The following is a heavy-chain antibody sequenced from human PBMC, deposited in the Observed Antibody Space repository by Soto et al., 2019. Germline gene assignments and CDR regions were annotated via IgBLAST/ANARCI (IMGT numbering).Heavy chain of an antibody. CDR3: GRESEGLTSNFDY. V-gene: IGHV3-21*01. CDR1: GFTFTRYS. Sequence: EVQLVESGGGLVKPGGSLRLSCAASGFTFTRYSMNWVRQAPGKGLERVSSISSTTNYIYYGDSMKGRFTISRDNAKKSLFLEINRPRAEDTGVYFWGRESEGLTSNFDYWGPGTLVTVSS. CDR2: ISSTTNYI. J-gene: IGHJ4*02.